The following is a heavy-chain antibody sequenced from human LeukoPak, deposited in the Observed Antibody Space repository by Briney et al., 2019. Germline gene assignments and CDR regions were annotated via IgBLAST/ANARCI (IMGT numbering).Heavy chain of an antibody. CDR3: AREGRDPIAAAGPFDY. V-gene: IGHV3-21*01. J-gene: IGHJ4*02. CDR2: ISSSSSYI. CDR1: GFTFSSYS. Sequence: GGSLRLSSAASGFTFSSYSMNWVRQAPGKGLEWVSSISSSSSYIYYADSVKGRFTISRDNAKNSLYLQMNSLRAEDTAVYYCAREGRDPIAAAGPFDYWGQGTLVTVSS. D-gene: IGHD6-13*01.